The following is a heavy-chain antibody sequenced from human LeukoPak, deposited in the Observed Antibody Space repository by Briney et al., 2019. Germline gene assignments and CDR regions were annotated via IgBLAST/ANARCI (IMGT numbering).Heavy chain of an antibody. D-gene: IGHD5-12*01. CDR2: IYSGGGT. V-gene: IGHV3-66*01. CDR1: GFAVSSNY. J-gene: IGHJ4*02. Sequence: PGGSLRLSCAASGFAVSSNYMSWVRQAPGKGLEWVSVIYSGGGTYYADSVKGRFTISRDSSKNTLYLQMNSLRAEDTAVYYCARDLGYGLDYWGQGTLVTVSS. CDR3: ARDLGYGLDY.